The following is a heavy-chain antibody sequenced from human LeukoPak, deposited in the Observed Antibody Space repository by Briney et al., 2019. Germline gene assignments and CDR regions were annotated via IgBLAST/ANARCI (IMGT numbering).Heavy chain of an antibody. J-gene: IGHJ6*03. CDR3: ARETYSNYYVHYYYMDV. CDR2: ISYDGTNK. Sequence: PGGSLRLSCAASGFTFSSYAMHWVRQAPGKGLEWVAVISYDGTNKYYADSVKGRFTISRDNSKNTLYLQMNSLRAEDTAVYYCARETYSNYYVHYYYMDVWGKGTTVTVSS. D-gene: IGHD4-11*01. CDR1: GFTFSSYA. V-gene: IGHV3-30*04.